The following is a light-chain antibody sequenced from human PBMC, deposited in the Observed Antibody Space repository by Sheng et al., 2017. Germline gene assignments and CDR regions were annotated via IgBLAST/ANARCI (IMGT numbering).Light chain of an antibody. V-gene: IGKV3D-15*01. CDR3: QQYHKWPPLT. J-gene: IGKJ4*01. CDR1: QSVSSN. Sequence: EIVMTQSPATLSVSPGERATLSCRASQSVSSNLAWYQQKPGQAPRLLIYGASTRATGIPARFSGSGSGTQFTLIISRLQPEDFAVYYCQQYHKWPPLTFGGGTKVEIK. CDR2: GAS.